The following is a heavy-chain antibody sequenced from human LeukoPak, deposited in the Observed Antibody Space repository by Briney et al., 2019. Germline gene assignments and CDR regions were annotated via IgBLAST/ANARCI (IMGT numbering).Heavy chain of an antibody. CDR2: IVSGTPYI. CDR3: ARVGSYGMDV. V-gene: IGHV3-21*06. D-gene: IGHD3-10*01. CDR1: GFYFSSFS. J-gene: IGHJ6*02. Sequence: GGSLRLSCAASGFYFSSFSMNWVRQAPGGGLEWVSSIVSGTPYIYYADSVRGRFTISRDNAKNSLYLQMNDLRAEDTAVYYCARVGSYGMDVWGQGTTVTVSS.